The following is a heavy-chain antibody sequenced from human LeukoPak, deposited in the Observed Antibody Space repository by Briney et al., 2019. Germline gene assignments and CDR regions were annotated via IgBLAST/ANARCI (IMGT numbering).Heavy chain of an antibody. CDR3: ARSLWYSGYM. J-gene: IGHJ4*02. V-gene: IGHV4-30-2*01. CDR1: GVSISSGGYS. Sequence: SETLSLTCAVPGVSISSGGYSWSWIRQPPGKGLEWIGYIYHSGSTYYNPSLKSRVTISVDTSKNQFSLKLSSVTAADTAVYYCARSLWYSGYMWGQGTLVTVSS. CDR2: IYHSGST. D-gene: IGHD1-26*01.